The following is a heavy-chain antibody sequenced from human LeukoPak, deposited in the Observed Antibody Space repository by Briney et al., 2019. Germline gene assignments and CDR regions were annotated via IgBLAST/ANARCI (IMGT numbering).Heavy chain of an antibody. CDR2: FYYSGST. D-gene: IGHD2-2*01. J-gene: IGHJ6*03. Sequence: SETLSLTCTVSDYSISSGFHWGWIRQPPGKGLEWIGNFYYSGSTYYNPSLKSRVTISVDTSKNQFSLKLSSVTAADTAVYYCARHLAGYCGSTSCYSSYYYYYMDVWGKGTTVTVSS. V-gene: IGHV4-38-2*02. CDR3: ARHLAGYCGSTSCYSSYYYYYMDV. CDR1: DYSISSGFH.